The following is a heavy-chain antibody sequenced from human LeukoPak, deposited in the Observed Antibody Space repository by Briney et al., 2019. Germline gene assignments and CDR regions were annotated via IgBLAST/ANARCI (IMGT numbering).Heavy chain of an antibody. J-gene: IGHJ4*02. CDR2: IYSGDIT. CDR3: AGPRRLD. Sequence: GGSLRLSCAASGFTVSSNYMSWVRQAPGKGLEWVSVIYSGDITYYADSVKGRFTISRDNSKNTLYLQMNSLGVEDTAVYYCAGPRRLDWGQGTLVTVSS. CDR1: GFTVSSNY. V-gene: IGHV3-53*01.